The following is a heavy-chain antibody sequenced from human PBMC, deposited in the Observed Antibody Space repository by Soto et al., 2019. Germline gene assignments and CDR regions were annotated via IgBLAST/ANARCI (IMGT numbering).Heavy chain of an antibody. CDR3: AREFRAMALDY. D-gene: IGHD5-18*01. V-gene: IGHV3-33*01. CDR1: GFTFSSYG. Sequence: QVQVVESGGGVVQPGRSLRLSCAASGFTFSSYGMHWVRQAPDKGLEWVAVIWYDGSNKYYADSVKGRFTISRDNSKNTLYLQMNSLRAEDTAVYYCAREFRAMALDYWGQGTLVTVSS. CDR2: IWYDGSNK. J-gene: IGHJ4*02.